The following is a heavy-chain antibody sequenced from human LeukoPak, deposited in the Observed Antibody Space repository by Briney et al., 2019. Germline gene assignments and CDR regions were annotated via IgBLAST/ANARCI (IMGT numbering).Heavy chain of an antibody. Sequence: SETLSLTCAVYGGSFSGYYWSWIRQPPGKGLERIGEINHSGSTNYNPSLKSRVTISVDTSKNQFSLKLSSVTAADTAVYYCASRYCSGGSCQENWFDPWGQGTLVTVSS. CDR3: ASRYCSGGSCQENWFDP. V-gene: IGHV4-34*01. CDR2: INHSGST. CDR1: GGSFSGYY. D-gene: IGHD2-15*01. J-gene: IGHJ5*02.